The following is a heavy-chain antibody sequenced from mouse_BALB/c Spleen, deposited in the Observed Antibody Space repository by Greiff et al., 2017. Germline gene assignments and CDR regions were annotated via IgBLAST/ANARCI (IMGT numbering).Heavy chain of an antibody. V-gene: IGHV2-6-7*01. CDR1: GFSLTGYG. CDR3: ARNLGGNYYYAMDY. D-gene: IGHD2-1*01. CDR2: IWGDGST. J-gene: IGHJ4*01. Sequence: VKLMESGPGLVAPSQSLSITCTVSGFSLTGYGVNWVRQPPGKGLEWLGMIWGDGSTDYNSALKSRLSISKDNSKSQVFLKMNSLQTDDTAMYYCARNLGGNYYYAMDYWGQGTSVTVSS.